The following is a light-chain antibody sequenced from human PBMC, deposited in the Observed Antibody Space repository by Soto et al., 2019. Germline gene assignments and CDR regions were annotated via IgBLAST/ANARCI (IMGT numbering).Light chain of an antibody. Sequence: QSVVTQPPSASGSPGQSVTISCTGTSSDVGGYNYVSWYQQHPGKAPKLMIYEVSKRPSGVPDRFSGSKSGNTASLTVSGLQAEDEADYYCSSYAGSNTHVFGTGTRSPS. CDR1: SSDVGGYNY. V-gene: IGLV2-8*01. CDR3: SSYAGSNTHV. CDR2: EVS. J-gene: IGLJ1*01.